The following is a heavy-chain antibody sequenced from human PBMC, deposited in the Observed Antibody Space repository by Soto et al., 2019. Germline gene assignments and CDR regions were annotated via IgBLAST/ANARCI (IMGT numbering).Heavy chain of an antibody. CDR1: GFTFSSYA. CDR3: AKDRYSSSTWGWFDP. J-gene: IGHJ5*02. Sequence: EVQLLESGGGLVQPVGSLRLSCAASGFTFSSYAMSWVRQAPGKGLEWVSAISGSGGSTYYADSVKGRFTISRDNSKNTLYLQMNSLRAEDTAVYYCAKDRYSSSTWGWFDPWGQGTLVTVSS. CDR2: ISGSGGST. V-gene: IGHV3-23*01. D-gene: IGHD6-6*01.